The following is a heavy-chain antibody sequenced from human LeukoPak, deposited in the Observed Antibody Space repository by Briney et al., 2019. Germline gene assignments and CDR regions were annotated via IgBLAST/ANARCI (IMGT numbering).Heavy chain of an antibody. CDR2: ISSSSSYI. CDR3: ASGPGNCSSTSCSPGDY. J-gene: IGHJ4*02. Sequence: PGGSLRLSCAASGFTFSSYSMNWVRQAPGKGLEWVSSISSSSSYIYYADSVKGRFTISRDNAKNSLYLQMNSLRAEDTAVYYCASGPGNCSSTSCSPGDYWGQGTLVTVSS. D-gene: IGHD2-2*01. CDR1: GFTFSSYS. V-gene: IGHV3-21*04.